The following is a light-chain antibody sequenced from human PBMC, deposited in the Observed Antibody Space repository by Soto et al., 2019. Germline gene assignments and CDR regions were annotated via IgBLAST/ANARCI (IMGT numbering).Light chain of an antibody. CDR3: SSYTSSSTDV. CDR1: SGDVGGYNY. CDR2: EVS. Sequence: QSVLTQPASVSGSPGQSITISCTGTSGDVGGYNYVSWYQQHPGKAPKLMIYEVSRGPSGVSNRFSGSKSANTASLTISGLQAEDEADYYCSSYTSSSTDVFGTGTKLTVL. V-gene: IGLV2-14*01. J-gene: IGLJ1*01.